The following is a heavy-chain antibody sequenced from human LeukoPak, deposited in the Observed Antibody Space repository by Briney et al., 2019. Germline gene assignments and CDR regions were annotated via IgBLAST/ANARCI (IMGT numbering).Heavy chain of an antibody. CDR3: AKDRGAVNWFDP. CDR2: ISGSGGST. Sequence: GGSLRLSCAASGFTFSSYATSWVRQAPGKGLEWVSAISGSGGSTYYADSVKGRFTISRDNSKNTLYLQMNSLRAEDTAVYYCAKDRGAVNWFDPWGQGTLVTVSS. J-gene: IGHJ5*02. V-gene: IGHV3-23*01. D-gene: IGHD1-26*01. CDR1: GFTFSSYA.